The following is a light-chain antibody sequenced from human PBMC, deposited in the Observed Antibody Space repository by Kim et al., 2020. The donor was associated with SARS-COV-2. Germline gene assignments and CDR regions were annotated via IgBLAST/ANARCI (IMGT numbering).Light chain of an antibody. CDR3: QQYGSSPLT. V-gene: IGKV3-20*01. CDR1: QSVSTTY. CDR2: GAS. J-gene: IGKJ2*01. Sequence: EVVLTQSPVTLSLSPGDRATLSCRASQSVSTTYLAWYQQKPGQAPRLLIYGASTRATGIPDRFSGSGSGTDFTLTISRLEPEDVAVYYCQQYGSSPLTFGRGTKLEI.